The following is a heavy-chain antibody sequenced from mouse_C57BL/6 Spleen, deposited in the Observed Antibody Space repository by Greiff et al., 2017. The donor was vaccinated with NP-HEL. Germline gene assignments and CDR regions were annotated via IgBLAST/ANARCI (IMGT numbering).Heavy chain of an antibody. CDR1: GYTFTSYW. V-gene: IGHV1-53*01. CDR3: ARPPNYYGSSDLFAY. D-gene: IGHD1-1*01. J-gene: IGHJ3*01. Sequence: QVQLQQPGTELVKPGASVKLSCKASGYTFTSYWMHWVKQRPGQGLEWIGNINPSNGGTNYNEKFKSKATLTVDKSASTAYMQLSSLTSEDSAVYYCARPPNYYGSSDLFAYWGQGTLVTVSA. CDR2: INPSNGGT.